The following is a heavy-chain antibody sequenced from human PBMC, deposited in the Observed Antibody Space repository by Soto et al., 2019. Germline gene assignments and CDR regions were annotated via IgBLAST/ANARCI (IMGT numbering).Heavy chain of an antibody. V-gene: IGHV1-69*01. Sequence: QVQLVQSGAEVKKTGSSVKVSCKASGGTFSSYAISWVRQAPGQGLEWMGGIIPIFGTANYAQKFQGRVTITADESTSTAYMELSSLRSEDTAVYYCARDDYYGSGSYYNYYYYGMDVWGQGTTVTVSS. CDR3: ARDDYYGSGSYYNYYYYGMDV. CDR1: GGTFSSYA. CDR2: IIPIFGTA. J-gene: IGHJ6*02. D-gene: IGHD3-10*01.